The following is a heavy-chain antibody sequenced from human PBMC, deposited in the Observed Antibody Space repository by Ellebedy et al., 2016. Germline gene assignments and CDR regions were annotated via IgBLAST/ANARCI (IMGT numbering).Heavy chain of an antibody. CDR1: GGSFSGYY. CDR3: ARSPGQWLVPFDY. J-gene: IGHJ4*02. V-gene: IGHV4-34*01. Sequence: SETLSLTCAVYGGSFSGYYWSWIRQPPGKGLEWIGEINHSGSTNYNPSLKSRVTISVDTSKNQFSLKLSSVTAADTAVYYCARSPGQWLVPFDYWGQGTLVTVSS. D-gene: IGHD6-19*01. CDR2: INHSGST.